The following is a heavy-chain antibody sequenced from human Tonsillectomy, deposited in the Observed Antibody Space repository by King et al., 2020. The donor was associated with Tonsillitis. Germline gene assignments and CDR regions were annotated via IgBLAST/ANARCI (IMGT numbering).Heavy chain of an antibody. D-gene: IGHD3-3*01. CDR1: GASINSGDYF. CDR3: ARGTGAIFGVVLISGYAVDI. J-gene: IGHJ3*02. V-gene: IGHV4-30-4*01. CDR2: IYSSGCT. Sequence: VQLQESGPGLVKPSQTLSLTCTVSGASINSGDYFWTWIRQPPGKGLEWIGYIYSSGCTFYNASLKSRVTISLDTFKNQFSLKLSYLAAADTAVYYCARGTGAIFGVVLISGYAVDIWGQGTMVTVSS.